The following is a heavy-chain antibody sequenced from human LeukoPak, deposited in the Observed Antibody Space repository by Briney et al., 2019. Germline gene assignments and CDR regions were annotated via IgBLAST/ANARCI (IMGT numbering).Heavy chain of an antibody. CDR3: VRDMYTRSGEDV. Sequence: PGGSLRLSCAASGFTFSNYWMHWVRQAPGKGLVWVSRINTDGGSTTYADSVKGRFTTSRDNAKNTLYLQMNSLRAEDTAVYYCVRDMYTRSGEDVWCQGSLVTVSS. J-gene: IGHJ4*02. CDR1: GFTFSNYW. D-gene: IGHD6-13*01. V-gene: IGHV3-74*01. CDR2: INTDGGST.